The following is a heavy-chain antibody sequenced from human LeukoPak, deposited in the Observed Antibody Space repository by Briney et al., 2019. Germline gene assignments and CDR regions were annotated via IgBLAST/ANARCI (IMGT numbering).Heavy chain of an antibody. V-gene: IGHV3-21*01. Sequence: GGSLRLSCAASGFTFSSYSMNWVRQAPGKGLEWVSSVSSSSSYIYYADSVKGRFTISRDNAKNSLYLQMNSLRAEDTAVYYCAREAYSSGWYPGFDPWGQGTLVTVSS. CDR3: AREAYSSGWYPGFDP. CDR1: GFTFSSYS. J-gene: IGHJ5*02. CDR2: VSSSSSYI. D-gene: IGHD6-19*01.